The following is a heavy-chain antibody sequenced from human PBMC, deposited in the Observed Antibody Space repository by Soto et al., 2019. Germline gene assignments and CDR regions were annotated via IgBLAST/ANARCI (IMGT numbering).Heavy chain of an antibody. CDR1: GFTFSSYS. CDR2: ISSSSDYI. Sequence: EVQLVESGGGLVKPGGSLRLSCAASGFTFSSYSMNWVRQAPGKGLEWVSSISSSSDYIFYADSVKGRFTISRDNAKNSLYLQMNSLRAEDTVVNYCARSVPAAPFDIWRQGTMVIVSS. D-gene: IGHD2-2*01. J-gene: IGHJ3*02. V-gene: IGHV3-21*01. CDR3: ARSVPAAPFDI.